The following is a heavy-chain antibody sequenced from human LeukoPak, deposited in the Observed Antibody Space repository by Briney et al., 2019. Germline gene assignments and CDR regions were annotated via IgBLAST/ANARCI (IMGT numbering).Heavy chain of an antibody. CDR1: GGSISSYY. CDR2: IYTSGST. D-gene: IGHD3-9*01. J-gene: IGHJ3*02. CDR3: ASILTGYYGPDAFDI. V-gene: IGHV4-4*07. Sequence: SETLSLTCTVSGGSISSYYWSWIRQPAGKGREWIGRIYTSGSTNYNPSLKSRVTMSVDTSKNQFSLKLSSVTAADTAVYYCASILTGYYGPDAFDIWGQGTMVTVSS.